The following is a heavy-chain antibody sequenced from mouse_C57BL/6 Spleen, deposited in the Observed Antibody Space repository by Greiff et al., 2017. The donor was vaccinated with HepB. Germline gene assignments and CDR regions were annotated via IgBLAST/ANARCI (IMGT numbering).Heavy chain of an antibody. CDR3: ARENDGYYDWFAY. CDR2: ISSGSSTI. Sequence: VQLKESGGGLVKPGGSLKLSCAASGFTFSDYGMHWVRQAPEKGLEWVAYISSGSSTIYYADTVKGRFTISRDNAKNTLFLQMTSLRSEYTAMYYCARENDGYYDWFAYWGQGTLVTVSA. D-gene: IGHD2-3*01. CDR1: GFTFSDYG. J-gene: IGHJ3*01. V-gene: IGHV5-17*01.